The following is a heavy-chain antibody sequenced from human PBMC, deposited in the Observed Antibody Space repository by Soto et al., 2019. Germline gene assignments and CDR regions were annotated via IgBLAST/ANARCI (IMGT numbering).Heavy chain of an antibody. CDR1: GFSIRDYW. V-gene: IGHV3-7*01. CDR3: ARGKDGRRAGTYYFDMDV. D-gene: IGHD1-1*01. Sequence: EEQLVESGGGLVQPGGSLRLSCAASGFSIRDYWMTWVRQAPGKGLDWVANIKQDGSEKFYVDSLKGRFTISRDNAKTSVYRLMNSLRGSDTAVYYCARGKDGRRAGTYYFDMDVWGKGTTVTLSS. J-gene: IGHJ6*03. CDR2: IKQDGSEK.